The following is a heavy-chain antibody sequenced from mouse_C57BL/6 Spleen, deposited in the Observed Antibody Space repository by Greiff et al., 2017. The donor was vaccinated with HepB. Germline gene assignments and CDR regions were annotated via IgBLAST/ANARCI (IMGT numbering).Heavy chain of an antibody. CDR2: ISSGGSYT. J-gene: IGHJ2*01. D-gene: IGHD3-2*02. CDR1: GFTFSSYG. CDR3: ARREDSSGYVY. Sequence: EVHLVESGGDLVKPGGSLKLSCAASGFTFSSYGMSWVRQTPDKRLEWVATISSGGSYTYYPDSVKGRFTISRDNAKNTLYLQMSSLKSEDTAMYYCARREDSSGYVYWGQGTTLTVSS. V-gene: IGHV5-6*01.